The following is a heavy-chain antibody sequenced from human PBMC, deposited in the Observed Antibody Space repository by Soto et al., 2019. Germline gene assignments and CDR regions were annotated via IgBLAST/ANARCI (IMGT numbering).Heavy chain of an antibody. V-gene: IGHV1-69*06. CDR3: ARVGSRDAYNYVLDQ. Sequence: QVQVVQSGAEVKKPGSSVKISCKASGRIFSSFPTSWVRQVPGQGLEWMGGVISASGSVTYAPKFQGRVTMTAVNSAGIGYMELTSLTSEDTAIYYRARVGSRDAYNYVLDQWGPGTMVTVSS. CDR2: VISASGSV. CDR1: GRIFSSFP. J-gene: IGHJ1*01. D-gene: IGHD5-18*01.